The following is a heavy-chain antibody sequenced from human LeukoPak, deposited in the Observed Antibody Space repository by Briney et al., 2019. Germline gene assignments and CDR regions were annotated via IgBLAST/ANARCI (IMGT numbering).Heavy chain of an antibody. CDR2: IYYSGST. CDR1: GGSISSGGYY. J-gene: IGHJ4*02. Sequence: PSQTLSVTCTVSGGSISSGGYYWSWIRQHPGKGLEWIGYIYYSGSTYYNPSLKSRVTISVDTSKNQFSLKLSSVTAADTAVYYCARGEFMWRYFDYWGQGTLVTVSS. V-gene: IGHV4-31*03. D-gene: IGHD3-10*01. CDR3: ARGEFMWRYFDY.